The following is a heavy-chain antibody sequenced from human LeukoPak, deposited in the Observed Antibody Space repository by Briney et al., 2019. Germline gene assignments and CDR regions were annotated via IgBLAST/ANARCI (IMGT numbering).Heavy chain of an antibody. D-gene: IGHD3-10*01. J-gene: IGHJ4*02. CDR1: GFTFSSYS. CDR2: ISSSSSTI. CDR3: ARDRELLWFGEPTRFDY. Sequence: GGPLRLSCAASGFTFSSYSMNWVRQAPGKGLERVSYISSSSSTIYYADSVKGRFTISRDNAKNSLYLQMNSLRAEDTAVYYCARDRELLWFGEPTRFDYWGQGTLVTVSS. V-gene: IGHV3-48*04.